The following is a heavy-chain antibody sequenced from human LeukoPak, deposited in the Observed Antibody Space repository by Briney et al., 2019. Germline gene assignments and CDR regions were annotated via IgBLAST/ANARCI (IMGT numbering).Heavy chain of an antibody. CDR1: GYSFTAFY. D-gene: IGHD3-10*01. Sequence: GASVKVSYKTSGYSFTAFYIHWVRQAPGQGLEWMAWIHPRRGDTNYAQTVQGRVTMTRDTSMSTAYLDLNSLRSDDTAVYYCSRDGDYGTGSYYRGCIDSGGQGTPVTVSP. CDR2: IHPRRGDT. CDR3: SRDGDYGTGSYYRGCIDS. V-gene: IGHV1-2*02. J-gene: IGHJ4*02.